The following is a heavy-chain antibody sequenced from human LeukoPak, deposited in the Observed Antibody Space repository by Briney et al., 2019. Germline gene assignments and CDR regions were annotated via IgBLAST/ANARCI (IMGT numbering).Heavy chain of an antibody. CDR2: IYYSGST. Sequence: SETLSFTCTVSGGSVSSGSYYWSWIRQPPGKGLEWIGYIYYSGSTNYNPSLKSRVTISVDTSKNQFSLKLSSVTAADTAVYYCARYVVYGSGKYYFDYWGQGTLVTVSS. CDR1: GGSVSSGSYY. V-gene: IGHV4-61*01. D-gene: IGHD3-10*01. J-gene: IGHJ4*02. CDR3: ARYVVYGSGKYYFDY.